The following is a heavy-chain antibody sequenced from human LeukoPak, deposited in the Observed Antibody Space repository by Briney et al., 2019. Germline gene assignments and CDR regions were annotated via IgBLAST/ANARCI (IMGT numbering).Heavy chain of an antibody. CDR1: GFTFSNAW. D-gene: IGHD4-17*01. J-gene: IGHJ4*02. CDR2: IKQDGSEK. V-gene: IGHV3-7*01. Sequence: GGSLRLSCEVSGFTFSNAWMSWVRQAPGKGLEWVASIKQDGSEKYYMDSVKGRFTVSRDNARNSLYLQMNSLRAEDTAVYYCANGNYFDYWGQGALVAVSS. CDR3: ANGNYFDY.